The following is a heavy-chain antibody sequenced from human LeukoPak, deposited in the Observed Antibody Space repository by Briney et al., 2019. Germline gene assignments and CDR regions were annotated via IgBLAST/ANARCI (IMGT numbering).Heavy chain of an antibody. Sequence: SQTLSLTCAISGDSVSSNSAAWHWIRQSPSRGLGWLGRTYYRSKWYNDYAVSVKSRITINPDTSKNQFSLQLNSVTPEDTAVYYCASQGRDGTFDIWGQGTMVTVSS. CDR2: TYYRSKWYN. CDR1: GDSVSSNSAA. CDR3: ASQGRDGTFDI. D-gene: IGHD1-1*01. V-gene: IGHV6-1*01. J-gene: IGHJ3*02.